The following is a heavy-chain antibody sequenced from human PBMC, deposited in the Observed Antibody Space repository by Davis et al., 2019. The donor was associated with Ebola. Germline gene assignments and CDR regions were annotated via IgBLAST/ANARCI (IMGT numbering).Heavy chain of an antibody. CDR2: INPSAGYT. CDR3: ARDTTQRLWFGESKGKFDY. Sequence: ASVKVSCQASGYSFTSYYIHWVRQAPGHGLEWMGVINPSAGYTNYAQKFQGRVTVTRDTSTRTVYMELGSLRVDDTAVYYCARDTTQRLWFGESKGKFDYWGQGTLVTVSS. CDR1: GYSFTSYY. J-gene: IGHJ4*02. V-gene: IGHV1-46*01. D-gene: IGHD3-10*01.